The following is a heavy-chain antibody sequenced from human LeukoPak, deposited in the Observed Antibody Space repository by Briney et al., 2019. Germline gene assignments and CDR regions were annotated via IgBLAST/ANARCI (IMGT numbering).Heavy chain of an antibody. CDR2: ISAHNDNT. CDR3: ARTEWLKPFDY. CDR1: GYTFPSYG. D-gene: IGHD5-12*01. V-gene: IGHV1-18*01. J-gene: IGHJ4*02. Sequence: ASVKVSCKASGYTFPSYGISWVRQAPGQGLGWMGWISAHNDNTRYAQKFQGRVTMTTDTSTSTAYMELRSLRYDDTAVYYCARTEWLKPFDYWGQGTLVTVS.